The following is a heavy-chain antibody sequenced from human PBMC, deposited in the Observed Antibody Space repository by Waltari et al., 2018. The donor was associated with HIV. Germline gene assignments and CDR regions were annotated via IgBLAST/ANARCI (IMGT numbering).Heavy chain of an antibody. J-gene: IGHJ4*02. CDR3: ARYGSGHRHFGY. V-gene: IGHV4-59*01. D-gene: IGHD3-10*01. CDR2: IYSSGSA. Sequence: QVQLQESGPGLLKPSETLSLTCSVSDDSMTSYYWAWIRQPPGKGLEWIGYIYSSGSASYSPSLQSRLTISVDTSKNQFSLKLTSVTAADTAVYYCARYGSGHRHFGYWGQGALVIVSS. CDR1: DDSMTSYY.